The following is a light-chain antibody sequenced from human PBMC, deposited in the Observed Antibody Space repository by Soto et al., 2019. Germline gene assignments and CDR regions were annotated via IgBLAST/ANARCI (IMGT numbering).Light chain of an antibody. CDR1: SSDVGNYNL. J-gene: IGLJ1*01. V-gene: IGLV2-23*01. Sequence: QSVLTQPASVSGSPGQSITISCTGTSSDVGNYNLVSWYQQHPGKAPKLMIYEGSKRPSGVSNRISGSKSGNTASLTISILQAEDEADYYCCSYAGSSTYVFGTGTKVTVL. CDR2: EGS. CDR3: CSYAGSSTYV.